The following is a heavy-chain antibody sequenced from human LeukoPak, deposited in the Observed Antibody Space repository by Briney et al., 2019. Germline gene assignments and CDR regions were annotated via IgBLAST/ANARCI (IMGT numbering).Heavy chain of an antibody. V-gene: IGHV3-33*01. CDR3: ARDSGMEGDDAFDI. J-gene: IGHJ3*02. CDR1: GFTFSSYG. D-gene: IGHD3-16*01. CDR2: IWYDGSNK. Sequence: GGSLRLSCAASGFTFSSYGMHWVRQAPGKGLEWVAVIWYDGSNKYYADSVKGRFTISRDNSKNTLYLQMNSLRAEDTAVYYCARDSGMEGDDAFDIWGQGTMVTVSS.